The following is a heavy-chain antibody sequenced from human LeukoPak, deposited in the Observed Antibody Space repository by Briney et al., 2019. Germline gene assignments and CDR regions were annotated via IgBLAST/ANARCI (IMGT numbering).Heavy chain of an antibody. CDR2: ISRSSRTT. Sequence: GGSLRHSRAASGFTFSSYSMNWVRQAPGKGLEWVSYISRSSRTTYYADPVKGRFTISRDNAKNSLYLQMNSLRDEDTAVYYCARDYDILTGYSRFDPWGQGALLTVSS. CDR3: ARDYDILTGYSRFDP. V-gene: IGHV3-48*02. CDR1: GFTFSSYS. D-gene: IGHD3-9*01. J-gene: IGHJ5*02.